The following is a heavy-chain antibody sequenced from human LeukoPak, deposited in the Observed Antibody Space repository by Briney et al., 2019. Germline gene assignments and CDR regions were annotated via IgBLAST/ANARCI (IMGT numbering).Heavy chain of an antibody. V-gene: IGHV4-34*01. J-gene: IGHJ5*02. D-gene: IGHD7-27*01. CDR1: GGSFSGYY. CDR3: ARDIPSPTGGFDP. CDR2: INHSGST. Sequence: SETLSLTCAVYGGSFSGYYWSWIRQPPGKGLEWIGEINHSGSTNYNPSLKSRVTISVDTSKNQFSLKLSSVTAADTAVYYCARDIPSPTGGFDPWGQGTLVTVSS.